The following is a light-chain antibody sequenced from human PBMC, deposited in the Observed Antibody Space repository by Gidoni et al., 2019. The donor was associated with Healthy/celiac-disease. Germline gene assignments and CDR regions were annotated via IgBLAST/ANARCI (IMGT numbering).Light chain of an antibody. J-gene: IGLJ2*01. CDR1: SSEVGSYNL. CDR3: CSYAGSSTPVV. Sequence: QSALTQPASVSGSPGQSITISCTGTSSEVGSYNLVSWYQQHPGKAPKLMIYEVSKRPSGVSNRFSGSKSGNTASLTISGLQAGDEADYYCCSYAGSSTPVVFGGGTKLTVL. CDR2: EVS. V-gene: IGLV2-23*02.